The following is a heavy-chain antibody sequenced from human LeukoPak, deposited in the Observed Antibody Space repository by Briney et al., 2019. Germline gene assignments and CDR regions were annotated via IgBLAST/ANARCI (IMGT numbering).Heavy chain of an antibody. J-gene: IGHJ3*02. CDR2: IIPIFGTA. CDR1: GGTFSSYA. Sequence: SVKVSCKASGGTFSSYAISWVRQAPGQGLEWMGGIIPIFGTANYAQKFQGRVTITTDESTSTAYMELSSLRSEDTAVYYCARMYYYDSSGYGDAFDIWGQGTMVTVSS. D-gene: IGHD3-22*01. V-gene: IGHV1-69*05. CDR3: ARMYYYDSSGYGDAFDI.